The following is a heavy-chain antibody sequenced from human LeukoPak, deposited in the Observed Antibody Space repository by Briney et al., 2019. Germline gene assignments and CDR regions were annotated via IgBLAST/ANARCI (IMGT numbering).Heavy chain of an antibody. J-gene: IGHJ4*02. Sequence: GESLKISCKGSGYSFTSYWTGWVRQMPGKGLEWMGIIYPGDSDTRYSPSFQGQVTISADKSISTAYLQWSSLKASDTAMYYCAAAAGPRGARFDYWGQGTLVTVSS. CDR1: GYSFTSYW. CDR2: IYPGDSDT. D-gene: IGHD6-13*01. CDR3: AAAAGPRGARFDY. V-gene: IGHV5-51*01.